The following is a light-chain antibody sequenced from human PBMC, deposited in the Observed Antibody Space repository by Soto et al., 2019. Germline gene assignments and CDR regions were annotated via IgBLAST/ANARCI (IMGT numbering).Light chain of an antibody. V-gene: IGKV3-15*01. CDR2: GAS. CDR3: QQYNDWPPWT. J-gene: IGKJ1*01. Sequence: EIVLTQSPGTLSLSPGERATLSCRASQSVSSNVAWYQQKPGQAPRLLIYGASNRATGIPARFSGSGSGTDFSLTITSLQSEDFAVYYCQQYNDWPPWTFGQGTKWIS. CDR1: QSVSSN.